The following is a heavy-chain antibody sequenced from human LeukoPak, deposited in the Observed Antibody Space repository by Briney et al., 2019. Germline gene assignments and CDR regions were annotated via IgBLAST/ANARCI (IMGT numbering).Heavy chain of an antibody. CDR2: IKHDGSDE. V-gene: IGHV3-7*01. Sequence: PGGSLRLSCAASVFTFSSYCRSSRRQAPGRGRERGANIKHDGSDEHYVESVKGRFTISTDTAKNSLYLQLNSLSAENTAVYYCARDGPFYSHTSGWFDPWGQGTLVTVSS. CDR3: ARDGPFYSHTSGWFDP. J-gene: IGHJ5*02. D-gene: IGHD2/OR15-2a*01. CDR1: VFTFSSYC.